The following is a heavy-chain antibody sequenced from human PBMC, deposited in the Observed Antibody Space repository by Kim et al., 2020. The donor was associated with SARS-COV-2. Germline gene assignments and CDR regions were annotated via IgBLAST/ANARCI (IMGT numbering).Heavy chain of an antibody. CDR3: ARGGNWNDAFDY. V-gene: IGHV1-3*01. CDR2: VSAGHDNT. CDR1: GYTFISHA. D-gene: IGHD1-1*01. J-gene: IGHJ4*02. Sequence: ASVKVSCKASGYTFISHALQWVRQAPGPLREWMGWVSAGHDNTKFSQKLQGRVTISRDTSASTVYMEVSSLRSEDTAVYYCARGGNWNDAFDYWGQGTLVTVSS.